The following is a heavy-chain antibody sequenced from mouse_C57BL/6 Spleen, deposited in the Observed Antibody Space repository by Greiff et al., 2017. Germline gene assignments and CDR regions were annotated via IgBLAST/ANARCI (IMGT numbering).Heavy chain of an antibody. J-gene: IGHJ1*03. CDR3: ARSYGNYGYFDV. D-gene: IGHD2-10*02. CDR2: INSDGGSP. V-gene: IGHV5-2*01. Sequence: EVMLVESGGGLVQPGESLKLSCESNEYEFPSHDMSWVRKTPEKRLELVAAINSDGGSPYYPDTMESRFIISRDNTKKTLYLQMSSLRSEDTALYYCARSYGNYGYFDVWGTGTTVTVSS. CDR1: EYEFPSHD.